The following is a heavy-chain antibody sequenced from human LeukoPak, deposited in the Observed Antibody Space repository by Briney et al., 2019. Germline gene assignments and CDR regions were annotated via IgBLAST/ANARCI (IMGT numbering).Heavy chain of an antibody. CDR2: IYYSGST. CDR3: ARAPPGVTMVRGVIGWFDP. V-gene: IGHV4-59*01. J-gene: IGHJ5*02. D-gene: IGHD3-10*01. CDR1: GGSISSYY. Sequence: SETLSLTCTASGGSISSYYWSWIRQPPGKGLEWIGYIYYSGSTNYNPSLKSRVTISVDTSKNQFSLKLSSVTAADTAVYYCARAPPGVTMVRGVIGWFDPWGQGTLVTVSS.